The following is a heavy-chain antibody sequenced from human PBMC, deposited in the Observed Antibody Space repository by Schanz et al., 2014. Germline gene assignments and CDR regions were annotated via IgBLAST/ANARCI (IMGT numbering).Heavy chain of an antibody. Sequence: EVQLLESGGDLVQPGGSLRLSCVVSGFTFRGYAMSWVRQAPGQGLEWVSLIYRSGSTYYADSVKGRFTISRDNSDNRLYLQMNSLRADDTAVYYCARAYSIDGSGWYRLHYWGQGTLVTVSS. CDR2: IYRSGST. CDR1: GFTFRGYA. D-gene: IGHD6-19*01. V-gene: IGHV3-23*05. J-gene: IGHJ4*02. CDR3: ARAYSIDGSGWYRLHY.